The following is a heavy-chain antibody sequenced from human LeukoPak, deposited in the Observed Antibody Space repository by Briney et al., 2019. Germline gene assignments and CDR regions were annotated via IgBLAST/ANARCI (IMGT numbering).Heavy chain of an antibody. CDR2: IHRGGNT. V-gene: IGHV3-66*01. Sequence: GGSLRLSCAASGFTVSGNYMSWVRQAPGKGLEWLSVIHRGGNTYYADSVKGRFTISRDSSKNTVFLQMDSLRAEDTAVYYSARDPVYGLGVDYGDYWGQGTLVTVSS. CDR3: ARDPVYGLGVDYGDY. CDR1: GFTVSGNY. J-gene: IGHJ4*02. D-gene: IGHD3-10*01.